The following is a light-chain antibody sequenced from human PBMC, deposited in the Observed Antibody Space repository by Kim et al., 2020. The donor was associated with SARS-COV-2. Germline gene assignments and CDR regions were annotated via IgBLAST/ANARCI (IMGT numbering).Light chain of an antibody. CDR1: QSVSTN. Sequence: VSPGERATLSCRASQSVSTNLAWYQLRPGQAPRLLIYGASTRATGVPARFSGSGSGTEFTLTITSPQSEDFAVYYCQQYNRWPPYIFGQGTKLEI. CDR2: GAS. J-gene: IGKJ2*01. CDR3: QQYNRWPPYI. V-gene: IGKV3-15*01.